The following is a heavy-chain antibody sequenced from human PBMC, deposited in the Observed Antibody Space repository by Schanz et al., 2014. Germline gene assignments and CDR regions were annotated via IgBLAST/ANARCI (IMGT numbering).Heavy chain of an antibody. J-gene: IGHJ4*02. CDR3: ATSGDGYSSSRDFDY. Sequence: QVQLVQSGAEVRKPGASVKVSCKASGYPFTSDSMHWVRQAPGQGLEWMGMINPSGGSTTYAQKFQGRVTITAEKATFTAYMDVSSLRSEDTAVYDCATSGDGYSSSRDFDYGGQGTLDT. D-gene: IGHD6-13*01. CDR1: GYPFTSDS. V-gene: IGHV1-46*01. CDR2: INPSGGST.